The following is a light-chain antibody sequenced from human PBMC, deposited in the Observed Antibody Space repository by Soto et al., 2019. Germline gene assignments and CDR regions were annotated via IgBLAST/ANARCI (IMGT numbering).Light chain of an antibody. J-gene: IGKJ1*01. CDR2: KAS. CDR1: QSISSW. V-gene: IGKV1-5*03. Sequence: DIQMTQSPSTLSASVGDRVTITCRASQSISSWLAWYQQKPGKAPKLLIYKASSLESGVPSRFSGSGSGTEFTLTISSLQPDDFATYYCQQSRWTFGQGTKVDIK. CDR3: QQSRWT.